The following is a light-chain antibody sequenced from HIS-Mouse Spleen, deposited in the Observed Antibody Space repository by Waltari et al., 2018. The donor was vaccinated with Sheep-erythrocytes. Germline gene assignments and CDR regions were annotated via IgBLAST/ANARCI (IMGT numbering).Light chain of an antibody. CDR3: CSYAGSYTFWV. V-gene: IGLV2-11*01. CDR2: DVS. J-gene: IGLJ3*02. CDR1: SSAVGGYNY. Sequence: QSALTQPRSVSGSPGPSAPIPSPGTSSAVGGYNYSSWYQHHPGKAPKLMIYDVSKRPSGVPDRFSGSKSGNTASLTISGLQAEDEADYYCCSYAGSYTFWVFGGGTRLTVL.